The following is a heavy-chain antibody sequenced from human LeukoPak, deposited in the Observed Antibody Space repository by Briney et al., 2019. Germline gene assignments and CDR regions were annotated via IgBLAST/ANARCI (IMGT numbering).Heavy chain of an antibody. CDR3: AKVSGGGLYYDGMDV. CDR2: ISGSGGAT. J-gene: IGHJ6*02. V-gene: IGHV3-23*01. CDR1: GFTFSKYA. D-gene: IGHD1-14*01. Sequence: GGSLRLSCAASGFTFSKYAMSWVRQAPGKGLEWVSTISGSGGATYYTDSVKGRFTISRDSSKNTLYLQMNSLRAEDTAVYYCAKVSGGGLYYDGMDVWGQGTTVTVSS.